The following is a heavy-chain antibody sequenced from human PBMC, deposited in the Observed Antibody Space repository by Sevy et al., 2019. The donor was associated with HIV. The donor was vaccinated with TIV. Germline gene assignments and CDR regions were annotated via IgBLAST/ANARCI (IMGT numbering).Heavy chain of an antibody. CDR2: ISASGGTT. CDR3: AKSPSSPGSSSTWATFDY. V-gene: IGHV3-23*01. D-gene: IGHD6-13*01. CDR1: GFTFSNYA. J-gene: IGHJ4*02. Sequence: GGSLRLSCAASGFTFSNYAMSWVRQAPGKGLEWVSAISASGGTTFFADSVKGRLTISRDNSKNTIYLQMNSLRVEDTAVYYCAKSPSSPGSSSTWATFDYWGQGTLVTVSS.